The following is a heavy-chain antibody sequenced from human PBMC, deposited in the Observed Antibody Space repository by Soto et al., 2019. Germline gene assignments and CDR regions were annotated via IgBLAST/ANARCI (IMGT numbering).Heavy chain of an antibody. D-gene: IGHD3-3*01. Sequence: QMHLVESGGGVVQPGRSLTLSCVASGFTFTSYGIHWVRQAPGKGLEWVAVIWYDGSNKYYGDSVKGRFSISRDNSKNTVYLQMNSLRAEDTAVYYCARDRRFLEWLAYWGQGTRVSVSS. J-gene: IGHJ4*02. CDR3: ARDRRFLEWLAY. V-gene: IGHV3-33*01. CDR2: IWYDGSNK. CDR1: GFTFTSYG.